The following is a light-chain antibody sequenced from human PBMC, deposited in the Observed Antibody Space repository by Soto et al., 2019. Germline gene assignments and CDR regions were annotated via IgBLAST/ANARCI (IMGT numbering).Light chain of an antibody. CDR3: QQYNSYS. Sequence: ILLTQSPSSLSASVGDRVTITCRASQGIDTSLAWYQQKPGKAPKLLIYAASNFHSGVPSRFSGSGSGTEFTLTISSLQPDDFATYYCQQYNSYSFGQGTKVDNK. V-gene: IGKV1-9*01. CDR1: QGIDTS. CDR2: AAS. J-gene: IGKJ1*01.